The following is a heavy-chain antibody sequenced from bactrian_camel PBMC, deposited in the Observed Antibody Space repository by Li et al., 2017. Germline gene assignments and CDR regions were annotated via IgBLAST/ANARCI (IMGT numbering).Heavy chain of an antibody. D-gene: IGHD7*01. CDR3: AADFGTRCANWWLLLRGGKGHYY. CDR2: IDFDGST. V-gene: IGHV3S53*01. J-gene: IGHJ4*01. CDR1: GYTVSSNC. Sequence: VQLVESGGGSVQTGGSLRLSCVGSGYTVSSNCMAWFRQSPEKEREGVAAIDFDGSTTYADSVKGRFTISKDNAKNTLYLQMDSLKPEDTAMYFCAADFGTRCANWWLLLRGGKGHYYWGQGTQVTVS.